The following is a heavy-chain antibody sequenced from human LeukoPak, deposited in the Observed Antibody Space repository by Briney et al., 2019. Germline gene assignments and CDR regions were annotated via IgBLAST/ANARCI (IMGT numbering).Heavy chain of an antibody. V-gene: IGHV4-59*08. D-gene: IGHD1-26*01. Sequence: SETLSLTCTVSGGSISSYYWSWIRQPPGKGLGWNGYIYYSGSTNYNPSLKSRVTISVDTSKSQFSLKLSSVTAADTAVYYCARQGHKLTLVDYYGMDVWGQGTTVTVSS. CDR1: GGSISSYY. CDR3: ARQGHKLTLVDYYGMDV. J-gene: IGHJ6*02. CDR2: IYYSGST.